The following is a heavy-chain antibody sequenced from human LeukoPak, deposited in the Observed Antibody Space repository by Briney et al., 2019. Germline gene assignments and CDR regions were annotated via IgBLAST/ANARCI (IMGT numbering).Heavy chain of an antibody. J-gene: IGHJ4*02. Sequence: PGGSLRLPCAASGFTFSSYEMNWVRQAPGKGLEWVSYISSSGSTIYYADSVKGRFTISRDNAKNSLYLQMNSLRAEDTAVYYCAKDAAELLWFGESTTYYWGQGTLVTVSS. D-gene: IGHD3-10*01. CDR2: ISSSGSTI. CDR1: GFTFSSYE. V-gene: IGHV3-48*03. CDR3: AKDAAELLWFGESTTYY.